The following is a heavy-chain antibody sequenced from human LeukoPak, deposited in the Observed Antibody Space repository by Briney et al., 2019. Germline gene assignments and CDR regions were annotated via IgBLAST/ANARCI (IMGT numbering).Heavy chain of an antibody. J-gene: IGHJ4*02. V-gene: IGHV1-2*02. Sequence: GASVKVSCKASGYTFTGYYMHWVRQAPGQGLEWMGWINPNSGGTNYAQKFQGRVTMTRDTSISTAYMELSRLRSDDTAVYCCATDYYDSSGYPHYFDYWGQGTLVTVSS. CDR1: GYTFTGYY. D-gene: IGHD3-22*01. CDR2: INPNSGGT. CDR3: ATDYYDSSGYPHYFDY.